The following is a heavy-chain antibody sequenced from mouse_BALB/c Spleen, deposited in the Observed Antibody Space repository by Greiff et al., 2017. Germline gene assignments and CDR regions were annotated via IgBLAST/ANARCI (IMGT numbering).Heavy chain of an antibody. CDR1: GYTFTSYY. V-gene: IGHV1S56*01. CDR3: ARLLYWYFDV. CDR2: IYPGNVNT. D-gene: IGHD1-1*01. J-gene: IGHJ1*01. Sequence: QVQLKESGPELVKPGASVRISCKASGYTFTSYYIHWVKQRPGQGLEWIGWIYPGNVNTKYNEKFKGKATLTADKSSSTAYMQLSSLTSEDSAVYFCARLLYWYFDVWGAGTTVTVSS.